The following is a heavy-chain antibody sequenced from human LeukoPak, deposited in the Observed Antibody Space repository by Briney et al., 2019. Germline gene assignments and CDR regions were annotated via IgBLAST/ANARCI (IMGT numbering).Heavy chain of an antibody. CDR2: ISRTGTPM. D-gene: IGHD2-15*01. CDR3: AQWPILG. J-gene: IGHJ4*02. V-gene: IGHV3-48*03. Sequence: PGGPLRLSCAASGFTFSNYEMNWVRQAPGKGLEWVSYISRTGTPMYYADSVKGRFTISRDNAKNSLYLQMNSLRAEDTAVYYYAQWPILGWGQGTLVTVSS. CDR1: GFTFSNYE.